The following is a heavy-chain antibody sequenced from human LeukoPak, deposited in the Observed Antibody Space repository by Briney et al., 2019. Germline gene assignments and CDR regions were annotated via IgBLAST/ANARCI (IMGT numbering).Heavy chain of an antibody. V-gene: IGHV7-4-1*02. CDR3: ARDSEARDY. CDR2: INTNTGIP. J-gene: IGHJ4*02. CDR1: GYTFTSYA. Sequence: ASVKVSCKASGYTFTSYAINWVRQAPGQGLEWMGWINTNTGIPTYAQGFTGRFVFSLDTSVSTAYLQISSLKAEDTAVYYCARDSEARDYWGQGTLVTVSS.